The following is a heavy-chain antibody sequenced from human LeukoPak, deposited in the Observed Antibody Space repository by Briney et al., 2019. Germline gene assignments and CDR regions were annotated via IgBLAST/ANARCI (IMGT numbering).Heavy chain of an antibody. V-gene: IGHV3-66*01. J-gene: IGHJ6*03. CDR1: EFSVGSNY. Sequence: GGSLRLSCAASEFSVGSNYMTWVRQAPGKGLEWVSLIYSGGSTYYADSAKGRFTISRDNSKNTLYLQMNSLRAEDTAVYYCARGEGVPAAMSYYYYYYMDVWGKGTTVTISS. CDR2: IYSGGST. D-gene: IGHD2-2*01. CDR3: ARGEGVPAAMSYYYYYYMDV.